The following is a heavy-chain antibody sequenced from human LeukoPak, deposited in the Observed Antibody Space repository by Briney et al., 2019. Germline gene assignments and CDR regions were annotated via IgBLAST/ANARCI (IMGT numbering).Heavy chain of an antibody. V-gene: IGHV3-7*01. CDR1: GFTFSNYW. Sequence: QPGGSLRLSCAASGFTFSNYWMTWVRQAPGKGLEWVAHINQDGSEEHYMDSAKARFTISRDNAKNSLSLQMNSPRAEDTAVYYCVRDGGVSGYDLLDYWGQGTLVTVSS. J-gene: IGHJ4*02. D-gene: IGHD5-12*01. CDR3: VRDGGVSGYDLLDY. CDR2: INQDGSEE.